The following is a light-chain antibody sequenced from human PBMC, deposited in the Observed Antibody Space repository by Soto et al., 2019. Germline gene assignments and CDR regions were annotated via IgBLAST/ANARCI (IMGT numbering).Light chain of an antibody. V-gene: IGLV1-44*01. CDR2: SNN. CDR3: AAWDDSLNGYV. CDR1: SSNIGSNT. J-gene: IGLJ1*01. Sequence: QSVLTQPPSASGTPRQRVTISCSGSSSNIGSNTVNWYQQLPGTAPKLLIYSNNQRPSELPDRFSGSKSGTSASLAISGLQSEDESDYYCAAWDDSLNGYVFGTGTKLTVL.